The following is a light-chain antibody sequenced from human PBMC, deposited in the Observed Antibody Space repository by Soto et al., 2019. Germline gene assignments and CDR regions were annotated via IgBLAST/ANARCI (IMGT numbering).Light chain of an antibody. Sequence: QPVLTQPPSASGTPGQRVTISCSGSRSNIGSNTVNWYQQLPGTAPKLLIYSNNQRPSGVPDRFSGSKSGTSASLAISGLQSEDEADYYCAAWDDRLNGYVFGTGTKVTVL. J-gene: IGLJ1*01. CDR2: SNN. CDR3: AAWDDRLNGYV. V-gene: IGLV1-44*01. CDR1: RSNIGSNT.